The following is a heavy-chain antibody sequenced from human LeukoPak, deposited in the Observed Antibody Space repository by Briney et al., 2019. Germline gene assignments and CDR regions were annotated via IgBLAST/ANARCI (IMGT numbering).Heavy chain of an antibody. CDR3: ARMYYYDSSGYQP. CDR1: GFTFSSYS. V-gene: IGHV3-48*01. J-gene: IGHJ3*01. CDR2: ISSSSSTI. D-gene: IGHD3-22*01. Sequence: PGGSLRLSCAASGFTFSSYSMNWVRQAPGKGLEWVSYISSSSSTIYYADSVKGRFTISRDNAKNSLYLQMNSLRAEDTAVYYCARMYYYDSSGYQPWGQGTMVTVSS.